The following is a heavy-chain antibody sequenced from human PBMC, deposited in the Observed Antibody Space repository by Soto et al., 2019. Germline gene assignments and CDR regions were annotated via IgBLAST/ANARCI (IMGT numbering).Heavy chain of an antibody. J-gene: IGHJ5*02. V-gene: IGHV1-69*04. Sequence: SVKVSCKASGYTFTSYAITWVRQAPGQGLEWMGRIIPIIGIINYAQKFQGRVTITADKFTGTAYMELTRLRSDDTAVYYCAGDPDSHYNDSHAYSYPWGQGTLVTVSS. CDR3: AGDPDSHYNDSHAYSYP. CDR2: IIPIIGII. D-gene: IGHD3-22*01. CDR1: GYTFTSYA.